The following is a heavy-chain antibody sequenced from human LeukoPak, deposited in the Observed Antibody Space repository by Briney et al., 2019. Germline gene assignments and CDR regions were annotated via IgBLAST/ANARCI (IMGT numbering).Heavy chain of an antibody. Sequence: ASVKVSCKASGYTFTSYGISWVRQAPGQGLEWXXXXXXXXXNTNYAQKLQGRVTMTTDTSTSTAYMELRSLRSDDTAVYYCARDSRITIFGVVFDYYYYGMDVWGQGTTVTVSS. J-gene: IGHJ6*02. V-gene: IGHV1-18*01. CDR2: XXXXXXNT. CDR3: ARDSRITIFGVVFDYYYYGMDV. CDR1: GYTFTSYG. D-gene: IGHD3-3*01.